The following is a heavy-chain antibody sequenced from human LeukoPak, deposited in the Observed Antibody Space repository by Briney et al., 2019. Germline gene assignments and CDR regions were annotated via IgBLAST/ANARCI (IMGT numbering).Heavy chain of an antibody. CDR1: GFTFDDYA. J-gene: IGHJ4*02. D-gene: IGHD7-27*01. Sequence: SGRSLRLSCAASGFTFDDYAMHWVRQAPGKGLEWVSGISWNSGSIGYADSAKGRFTISRDNAKNSLYLQMNSLRAEDTALYYCAKDALGISDYFDYWGQGTLVTVSS. CDR3: AKDALGISDYFDY. CDR2: ISWNSGSI. V-gene: IGHV3-9*01.